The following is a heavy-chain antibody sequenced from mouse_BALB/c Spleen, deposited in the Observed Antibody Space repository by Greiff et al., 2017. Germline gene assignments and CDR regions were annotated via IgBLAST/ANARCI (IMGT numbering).Heavy chain of an antibody. Sequence: VKLMESGGGLVKPGGSLKLSCAASGFTFSSYAMSWVRQTPEKRLEWVASISSGGSTYYPDSVKGRFTISRDNARNILYLQMSSLRSEDTAMYYCARRVLRHFDVWGAGTTVTVSS. CDR2: ISSGGST. D-gene: IGHD1-2*01. V-gene: IGHV5-6-5*01. CDR1: GFTFSSYA. CDR3: ARRVLRHFDV. J-gene: IGHJ1*01.